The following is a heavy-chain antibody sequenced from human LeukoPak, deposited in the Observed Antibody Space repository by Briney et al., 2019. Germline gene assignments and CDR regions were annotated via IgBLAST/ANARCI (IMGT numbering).Heavy chain of an antibody. CDR2: IYYSGST. D-gene: IGHD2-2*01. CDR1: GGSVSSSSYY. Sequence: PSETLSLTCTVSGGSVSSSSYYWGWIRQPPGKGLEWIGSIYYSGSTYYNPSLKSRVTISVDTSKNQFSLKLSSVTAADTAVYYCARSNAVPAALSSEWGQGTLVTVSS. V-gene: IGHV4-39*01. CDR3: ARSNAVPAALSSE. J-gene: IGHJ4*02.